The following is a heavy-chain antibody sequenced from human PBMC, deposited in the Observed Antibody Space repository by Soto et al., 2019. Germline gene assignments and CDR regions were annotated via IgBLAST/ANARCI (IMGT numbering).Heavy chain of an antibody. CDR3: ARHCHNTSPGGFYYYGMDV. CDR2: IYPGDSDT. V-gene: IGHV5-51*01. D-gene: IGHD3-16*01. J-gene: IGHJ6*02. Sequence: EVQLVQSGAEVKKPGESLKISCKGSGYTFTTQWIGWVRQMPGKGLEWMGIIYPGDSDTRYSPSFQGQVTISADKSISTAYLQWSSLKASDTAMYYCARHCHNTSPGGFYYYGMDVWGQGTTVTVSS. CDR1: GYTFTTQW.